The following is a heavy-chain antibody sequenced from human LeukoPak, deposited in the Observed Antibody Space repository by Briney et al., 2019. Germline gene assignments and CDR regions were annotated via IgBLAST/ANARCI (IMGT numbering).Heavy chain of an antibody. Sequence: GGSLRLSRAASGFTFSSHLMHWVRQAQGTGLVWVSSVKSDGTATNYADSVKGRFTISRDNAKNTLYLQMNSLRVEDTAVYYCVRKFAAGDWGQGTLVTVSS. J-gene: IGHJ4*02. CDR1: GFTFSSHL. D-gene: IGHD3-10*01. V-gene: IGHV3-74*01. CDR2: VKSDGTAT. CDR3: VRKFAAGD.